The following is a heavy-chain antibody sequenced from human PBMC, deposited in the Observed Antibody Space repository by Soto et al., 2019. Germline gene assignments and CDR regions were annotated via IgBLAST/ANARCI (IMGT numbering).Heavy chain of an antibody. J-gene: IGHJ3*02. CDR1: GFTFGDFA. Sequence: PGGSLRLSCTASGFTFGDFAMTWFRQAPGKGLEWVGFIRSNAYGGTTEYAASVNGRFTISRDDSKSIVYLLMNSLKIEDLAVYYCAKRYFGGLDAFDIWGQGTMVTVSS. D-gene: IGHD3-9*01. CDR3: AKRYFGGLDAFDI. CDR2: IRSNAYGGTT. V-gene: IGHV3-49*03.